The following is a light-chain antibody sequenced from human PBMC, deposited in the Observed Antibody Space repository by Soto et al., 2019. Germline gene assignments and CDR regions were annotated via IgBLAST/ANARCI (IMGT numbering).Light chain of an antibody. V-gene: IGKV4-1*01. CDR2: WAS. Sequence: DIVMTQSPESLVVPLGERATIHCNATQSLLFSSKNLNYLSWYQQKPGQPPRLLIYWASTRDFGVPDRFSGSGSGTEFTLTISSLQAEDVAVYYCQQYYSTPLTFGGGTRLEIK. J-gene: IGKJ4*01. CDR1: QSLLFSSKNLNY. CDR3: QQYYSTPLT.